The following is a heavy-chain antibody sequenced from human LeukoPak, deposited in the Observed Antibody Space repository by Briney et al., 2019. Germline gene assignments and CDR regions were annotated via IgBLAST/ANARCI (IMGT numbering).Heavy chain of an antibody. Sequence: SQTLSLTCTVSGVSIRGDEYSWTWIRQPPGKGLEWVGHIDRGGSTRYSPSLKSRVTISVDRSQNQFSLKLSSVTAADTAVYYCARRYCTATSCFAYFDYWGQGTLVTVSS. CDR1: GVSIRGDEYS. J-gene: IGHJ4*02. CDR3: ARRYCTATSCFAYFDY. V-gene: IGHV4-30-2*01. CDR2: IDRGGST. D-gene: IGHD2-8*02.